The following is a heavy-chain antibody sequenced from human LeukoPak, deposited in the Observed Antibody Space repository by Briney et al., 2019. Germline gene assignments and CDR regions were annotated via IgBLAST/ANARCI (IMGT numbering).Heavy chain of an antibody. V-gene: IGHV3-30*03. CDR2: ISYDGSNK. CDR3: ARSHSGYSSGWLPDYYYYYMDV. Sequence: GGSLRLSCAASGFTFSSYGMHWVRQAPGKGLEWVAVISYDGSNKYYADSVKGRFTISRDNAKNSLYLQMNSLRAEDTAVYYCARSHSGYSSGWLPDYYYYYMDVWGKGTTVTVSS. D-gene: IGHD6-19*01. J-gene: IGHJ6*03. CDR1: GFTFSSYG.